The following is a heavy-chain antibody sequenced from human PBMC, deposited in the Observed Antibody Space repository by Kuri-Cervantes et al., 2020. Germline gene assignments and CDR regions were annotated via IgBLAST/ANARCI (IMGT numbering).Heavy chain of an antibody. Sequence: GESLKISCAASGFTFSSYAMHWVRQAPGKGLEWVANIKQDGSEKYYVDSVKGRFTISRDNAKNSLYLQMNSLRAEDTAVYYCARGPNYYDSSGYIDYWGQGTLVTVSS. V-gene: IGHV3-7*01. D-gene: IGHD3-22*01. CDR1: GFTFSSYA. CDR3: ARGPNYYDSSGYIDY. CDR2: IKQDGSEK. J-gene: IGHJ4*02.